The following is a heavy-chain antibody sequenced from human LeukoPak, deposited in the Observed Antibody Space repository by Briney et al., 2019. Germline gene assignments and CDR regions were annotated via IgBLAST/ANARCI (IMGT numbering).Heavy chain of an antibody. J-gene: IGHJ4*02. CDR3: ARIDPQYGYVDY. CDR1: GFSLSPTDMR. Sequence: SGPALMKPTQTLTLTCTFSGFSLSPTDMRVSWIRQPPGKALEWLARIDWDDDKFYSPSLKTRLTISKDTSENQVVLTVTNMDPVDTATYYCARIDPQYGYVDYWGQGTLVTVS. CDR2: IDWDDDK. V-gene: IGHV2-70*04. D-gene: IGHD2-8*01.